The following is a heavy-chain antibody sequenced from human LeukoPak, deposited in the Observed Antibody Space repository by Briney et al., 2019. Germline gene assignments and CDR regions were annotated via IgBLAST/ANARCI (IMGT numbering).Heavy chain of an antibody. J-gene: IGHJ4*02. CDR3: AKSLWFGELGFDY. Sequence: GGSLRLSCAASGFTFSSYAMTWVRQAPGEGLEWVSGISGSGERTYYADSVKGRFTISRDNTKNTVYLQLNSLRAEDTAVYYCAKSLWFGELGFDYWGQGTLVTVSS. CDR1: GFTFSSYA. V-gene: IGHV3-23*01. CDR2: ISGSGERT. D-gene: IGHD3-10*01.